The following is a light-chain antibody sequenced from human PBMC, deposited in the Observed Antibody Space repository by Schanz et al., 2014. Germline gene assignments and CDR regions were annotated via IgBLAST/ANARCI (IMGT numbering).Light chain of an antibody. V-gene: IGLV2-14*02. CDR2: DVS. Sequence: QSALTQPASVSGSPGQSITISCTGTSSDVGSYNFVSWYQQHPGKAPKLMIFDVSNRPSGVSNRFSGSKSGNTASLTVSGLQAEDEADYYCSSFTSSSSCLFGGGTKVTVL. CDR3: SSFTSSSSCL. J-gene: IGLJ2*01. CDR1: SSDVGSYNF.